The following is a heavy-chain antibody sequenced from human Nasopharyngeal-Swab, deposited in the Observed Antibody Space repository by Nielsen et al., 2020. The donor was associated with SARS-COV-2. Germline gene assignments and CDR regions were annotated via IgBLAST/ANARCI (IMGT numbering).Heavy chain of an antibody. Sequence: GESLKISCAASGFPFRNYYMTWVRQPPGKGLEWVANIKQGGSEQFYVDSVKGRFTISRDNAKNTLYLQMNSLRAEDTAVYYCARDVGGRDNYWGQGALVTVSS. V-gene: IGHV3-7*01. J-gene: IGHJ4*02. CDR2: IKQGGSEQ. CDR3: ARDVGGRDNY. D-gene: IGHD2-15*01. CDR1: GFPFRNYY.